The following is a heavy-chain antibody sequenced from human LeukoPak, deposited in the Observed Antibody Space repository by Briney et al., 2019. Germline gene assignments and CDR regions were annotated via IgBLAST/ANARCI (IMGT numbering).Heavy chain of an antibody. CDR1: GGSISSSSYY. D-gene: IGHD3-22*01. J-gene: IGHJ4*02. CDR3: ARLPPHYYDSSGFGGFDC. CDR2: IYYSGST. V-gene: IGHV4-39*01. Sequence: PSETLSLTCSVSGGSISSSSYYWGWIRQPPGKGLEWIGSIYYSGSTYYNPSLKSRVTISVDTSKNQFSLKLSSVTAADTAVYYCARLPPHYYDSSGFGGFDCWGQGTLVTVSS.